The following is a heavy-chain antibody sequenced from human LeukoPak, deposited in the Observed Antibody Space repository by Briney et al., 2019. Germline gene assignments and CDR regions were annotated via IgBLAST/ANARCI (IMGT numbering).Heavy chain of an antibody. D-gene: IGHD2-2*01. V-gene: IGHV3-48*03. CDR2: ISSSGSTI. Sequence: GGSLRLSSAASGFTFSSYEMNWVRQAPGKGLEWVSYISSSGSTIYYADSVKGRFTISRDNAKNSLYLQMNSLGAEDTAVYYCARGLTAAAYGGYWGQGTLVTVSS. CDR1: GFTFSSYE. J-gene: IGHJ4*02. CDR3: ARGLTAAAYGGY.